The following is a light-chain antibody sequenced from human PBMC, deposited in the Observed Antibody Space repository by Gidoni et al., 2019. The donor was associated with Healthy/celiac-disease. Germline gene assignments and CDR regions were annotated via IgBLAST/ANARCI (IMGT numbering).Light chain of an antibody. V-gene: IGKV1-39*01. Sequence: QRTQTPSSLSASVGDRDTITCRASQSIRSYLNWYQQKPGKAPKLLIYAASRLQSGVPSRFSGSGSGTDFTLTISSLQPEDFATYYCQQSYSTPHTFXQXTQLEIK. CDR1: QSIRSY. J-gene: IGKJ2*01. CDR3: QQSYSTPHT. CDR2: AAS.